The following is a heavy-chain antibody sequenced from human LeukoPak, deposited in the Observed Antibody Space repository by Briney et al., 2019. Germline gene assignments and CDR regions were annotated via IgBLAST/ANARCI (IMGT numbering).Heavy chain of an antibody. CDR3: ARGAYSGYYYSDY. D-gene: IGHD5-12*01. J-gene: IGHJ4*02. Sequence: ASVKVSCKVSGYTFTDYYIHWVRQAPGQGLEWIGWINPNNGGTGYVQKFQGRVTLTWDTSITSCYMELNRLRSDDTAVYYCARGAYSGYYYSDYWGQGTLVTVSS. V-gene: IGHV1-2*02. CDR1: GYTFTDYY. CDR2: INPNNGGT.